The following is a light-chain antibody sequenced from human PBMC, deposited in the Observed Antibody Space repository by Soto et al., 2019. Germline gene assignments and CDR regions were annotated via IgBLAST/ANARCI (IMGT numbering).Light chain of an antibody. J-gene: IGKJ2*01. V-gene: IGKV3-20*01. CDR1: QSVSNNY. CDR2: GSS. Sequence: EVVLTQSPGTLSLSPGERATLSCRASQSVSNNYFAWYQQKPGQAPRLLIFGSSYRATGIPDRFSGSGSGTDFILIISRLEHDDFAVYYCQQYGSSLPYTFGQGTKLEIK. CDR3: QQYGSSLPYT.